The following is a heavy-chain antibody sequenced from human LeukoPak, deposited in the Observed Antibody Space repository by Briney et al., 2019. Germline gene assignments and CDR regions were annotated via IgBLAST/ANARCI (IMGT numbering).Heavy chain of an antibody. CDR3: ARHVSHSYGPPRPDY. V-gene: IGHV5-51*01. CDR1: GSRFTSYW. J-gene: IGHJ4*02. D-gene: IGHD5-18*01. Sequence: GESLQISCQGSGSRFTSYWIGWVRQLPGKGLEWMGIIYPGDSDTTYSPSFQGQVTISADKSISTAYLQWSSLKASDTAMYYCARHVSHSYGPPRPDYWGQGTLVTVSS. CDR2: IYPGDSDT.